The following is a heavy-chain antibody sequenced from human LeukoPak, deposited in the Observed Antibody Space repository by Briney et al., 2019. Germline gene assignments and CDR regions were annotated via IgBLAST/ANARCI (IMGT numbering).Heavy chain of an antibody. J-gene: IGHJ6*04. D-gene: IGHD3-10*01. Sequence: SETLSLTCAVYGGSFSGYYWSWIRQPPGKGLEWIGEINHSGSTNYNPSLKSRVTISVDTSKNQFSLKLSSVTAADTAVYHCARERYGSGSYYPPAYYYYGMDVWGKGTTVTVSS. CDR1: GGSFSGYY. CDR3: ARERYGSGSYYPPAYYYYGMDV. V-gene: IGHV4-34*01. CDR2: INHSGST.